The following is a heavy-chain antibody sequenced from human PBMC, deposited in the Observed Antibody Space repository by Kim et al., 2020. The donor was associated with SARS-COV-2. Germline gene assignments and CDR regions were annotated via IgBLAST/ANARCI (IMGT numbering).Heavy chain of an antibody. D-gene: IGHD3-22*01. Sequence: GGSLRLSCAASGITFSSSWMHWVSQAPGEGLVWVSRINSDGSITSYADSVKGRFTISRDNANNTLYLQMNSLRAEDTAVYYCARRYYDSSCYYAFDIWV. J-gene: IGHJ3*02. CDR3: ARRYYDSSCYYAFDI. CDR1: GITFSSSW. CDR2: INSDGSIT. V-gene: IGHV3-74*01.